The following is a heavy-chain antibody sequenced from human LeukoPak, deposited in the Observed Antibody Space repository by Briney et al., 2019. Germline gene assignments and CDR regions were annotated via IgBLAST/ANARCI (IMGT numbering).Heavy chain of an antibody. D-gene: IGHD6-19*01. V-gene: IGHV1-2*02. CDR2: INPHSGGT. CDR3: ARAVAVAGTVAFDI. J-gene: IGHJ3*02. CDR1: GYSFTGYY. Sequence: ASVKVSCKASGYSFTGYYMHWVRQAPGQGLEWMGWINPHSGGTNSAQKFQGRVTMTRDTSNSTVYMEVSRLRSDDTAVYYCARAVAVAGTVAFDIWGQGTMVTVSS.